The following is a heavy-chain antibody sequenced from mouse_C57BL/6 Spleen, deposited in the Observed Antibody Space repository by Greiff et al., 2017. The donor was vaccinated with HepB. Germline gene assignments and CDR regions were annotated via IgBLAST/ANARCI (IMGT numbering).Heavy chain of an antibody. D-gene: IGHD1-1*01. CDR3: ARRGLLLRFFDY. Sequence: VQLQQPGAELVKPGASVKLSCTASGYTFTSYWMHWVKQRPGQGLEWIGMIHPNSGSTNYNEKFKSKATLTVDKSSSTAYMQLSSLTSEDSAVDYCARRGLLLRFFDYWGQGTTLT. V-gene: IGHV1-64*01. CDR1: GYTFTSYW. J-gene: IGHJ2*01. CDR2: IHPNSGST.